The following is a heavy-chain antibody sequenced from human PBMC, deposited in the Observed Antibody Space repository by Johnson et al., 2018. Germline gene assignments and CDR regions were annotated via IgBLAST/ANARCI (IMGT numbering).Heavy chain of an antibody. J-gene: IGHJ6*02. Sequence: VQLQESGGGLVQPGGSLRLSCAASGFPLSSFWMHWVRQAPGKGLVWVSRVTSDGSATHYADSVKGRFTISRDNAKNTVYLQMNRLRVEDSAIYYCARHYRPSYYYTMDFWGQGTTVTVSS. V-gene: IGHV3-74*01. CDR1: GFPLSSFW. CDR2: VTSDGSAT. CDR3: ARHYRPSYYYTMDF. D-gene: IGHD3-10*01.